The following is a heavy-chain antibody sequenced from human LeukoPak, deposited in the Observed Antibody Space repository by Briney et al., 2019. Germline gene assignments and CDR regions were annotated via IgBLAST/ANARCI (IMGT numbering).Heavy chain of an antibody. D-gene: IGHD5-12*01. V-gene: IGHV4-34*01. CDR2: INHSGST. CDR1: GGSFSGYY. Sequence: PSETLSLTCAVYGGSFSGYYWSWIRQPPGKGLEWIGEINHSGSTNYNPSLKSRVTISVDTSKNQFSLKLSSVTAADTAVYYCARANLRGYSGYGLDYWGQGTLVTVSS. CDR3: ARANLRGYSGYGLDY. J-gene: IGHJ4*02.